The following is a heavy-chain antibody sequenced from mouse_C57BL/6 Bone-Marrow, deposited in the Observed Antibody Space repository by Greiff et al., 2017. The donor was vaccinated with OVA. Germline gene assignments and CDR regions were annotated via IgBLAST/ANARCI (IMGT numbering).Heavy chain of an antibody. CDR3: ARHWYGSFYAMDY. Sequence: QVQLQQSGPGLVAPSQSLSITCTVSGFSLTSYGVHWVRQPPGKGLEWLVVIWSDGSTTYNSALKSRLSISKDNSKSQVFLKMNSLQTDDTAMYYCARHWYGSFYAMDYWGQGTSVTVSS. V-gene: IGHV2-6-1*01. CDR1: GFSLTSYG. D-gene: IGHD1-1*01. CDR2: IWSDGST. J-gene: IGHJ4*01.